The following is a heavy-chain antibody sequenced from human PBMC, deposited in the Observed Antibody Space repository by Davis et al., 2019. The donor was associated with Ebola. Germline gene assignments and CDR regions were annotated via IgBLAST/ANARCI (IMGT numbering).Heavy chain of an antibody. J-gene: IGHJ4*02. CDR2: VIPMFGTS. CDR3: ARGRPWLWVATPVRFDS. Sequence: SVKVSCKASGYTFITYYIHWVRQAPGQGLEWMGGVIPMFGTSKYAQKFQDRVTITADESTNTAYMELSSLSSDDTAVYYCARGRPWLWVATPVRFDSWGLGTLVIVSS. CDR1: GYTFITYY. V-gene: IGHV1-69*13. D-gene: IGHD5-12*01.